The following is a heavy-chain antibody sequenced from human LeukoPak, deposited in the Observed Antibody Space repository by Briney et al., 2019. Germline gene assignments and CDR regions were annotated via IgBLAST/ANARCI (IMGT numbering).Heavy chain of an antibody. CDR2: IYHSGST. J-gene: IGHJ4*02. CDR3: ARRAVAGTSFEDY. V-gene: IGHV4-30-2*01. CDR1: GGSISSGLYS. D-gene: IGHD6-19*01. Sequence: PSETLSLTCDVSGGSISSGLYSWNWIRQPPGKGLEWIGYIYHSGSTYYNPSLYSRITISVDRSKNQFSLKLNSITAADTAVYYCARRAVAGTSFEDYWGQGTLVTVSS.